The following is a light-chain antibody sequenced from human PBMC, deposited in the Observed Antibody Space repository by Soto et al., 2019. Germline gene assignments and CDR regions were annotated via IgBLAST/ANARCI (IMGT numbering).Light chain of an antibody. CDR1: QGISNY. CDR2: AAS. V-gene: IGKV1-27*01. CDR3: QKYNSALQTFT. J-gene: IGKJ3*01. Sequence: DIQMTQSPSSLSASVGDRVTITCRASQGISNYLAWYQQKPGKVPKLLIYAASTLQSGVPSRFSGSGSGTDFTLTISSLQPEDVETYYCQKYNSALQTFTFGPGTKVDIK.